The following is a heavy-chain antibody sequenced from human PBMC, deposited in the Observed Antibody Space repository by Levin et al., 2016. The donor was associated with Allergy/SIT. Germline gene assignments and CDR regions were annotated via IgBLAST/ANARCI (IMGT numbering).Heavy chain of an antibody. J-gene: IGHJ4*02. CDR3: ARDWYYYGSGIADFLDY. CDR2: IKQDGSEK. V-gene: IGHV3-7*03. D-gene: IGHD3-10*01. Sequence: VRQAPGKGLEWVANIKQDGSEKYYVDSVKGRFTISRDNAKNSLYLQMNSLRAEDTAVYYCARDWYYYGSGIADFLDYWGQGTLVTVSS.